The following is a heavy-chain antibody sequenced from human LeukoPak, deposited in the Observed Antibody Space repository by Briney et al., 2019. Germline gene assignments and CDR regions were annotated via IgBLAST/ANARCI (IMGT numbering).Heavy chain of an antibody. CDR2: ISSSSSYI. CDR1: GFTFSSYS. D-gene: IGHD3-22*01. J-gene: IGHJ6*02. CDR3: ARDRDAPYYYDSSGQPIYYYYYYGMDV. Sequence: GGSLRLSCAASGFTFSSYSMNWVRQAPGKGLEWVSSISSSSSYIHYADSVKGRFTISRDNAKNSLYLQMNSLRAEDTAVYYCARDRDAPYYYDSSGQPIYYYYYYGMDVWGQGTTVTVSS. V-gene: IGHV3-21*01.